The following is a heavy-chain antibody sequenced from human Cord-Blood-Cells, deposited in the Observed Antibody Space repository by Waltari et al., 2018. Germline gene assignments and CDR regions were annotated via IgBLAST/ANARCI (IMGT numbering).Heavy chain of an antibody. CDR3: AREGESIAAPNWFDR. CDR2: INQSGST. J-gene: IGHJ5*02. V-gene: IGHV4-34*04. CDR1: GGSFSGYY. Sequence: QVQLQPWGAGLLKPSETLSLTCAVYGGSFSGYYWSWISQPPGKGLEWIGEINQSGSTSNNRTLKSSGTMLLQASKNQFYLKLSSVTAGETAVYYCAREGESIAAPNWFDRWGQGTLVTVSS. D-gene: IGHD6-6*01.